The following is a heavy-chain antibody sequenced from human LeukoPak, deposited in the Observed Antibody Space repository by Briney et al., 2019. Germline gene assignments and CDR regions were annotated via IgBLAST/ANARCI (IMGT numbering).Heavy chain of an antibody. Sequence: PGGSLRLSCGASGFTFRSHAMNWVRQAPGKGLEWVSAITGRGAGGTDYADSVKGRFTISRDNSKNTVYLEMNSLRAEDTAVYYCAKSQQLELFFGPDAFDIWGQGTMVTVSS. D-gene: IGHD1-1*01. CDR1: GFTFRSHA. J-gene: IGHJ3*02. V-gene: IGHV3-23*01. CDR3: AKSQQLELFFGPDAFDI. CDR2: ITGRGAGGT.